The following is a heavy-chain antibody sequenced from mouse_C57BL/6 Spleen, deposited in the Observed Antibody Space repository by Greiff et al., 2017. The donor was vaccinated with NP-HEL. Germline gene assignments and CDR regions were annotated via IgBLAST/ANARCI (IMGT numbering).Heavy chain of an antibody. CDR2: IYPGDGDT. D-gene: IGHD1-1*01. V-gene: IGHV1-82*01. CDR1: GYAFSSSW. Sequence: QVQLKESGPELVKPGASVKISCKASGYAFSSSWMNWVKQRPGKGLEWIGRIYPGDGDTNYNGKFKGKATLTADKSSSTAYMQLSSLTSEDSAVYFCSIQTITTVVASDYWGQGTTLTVSS. J-gene: IGHJ2*01. CDR3: SIQTITTVVASDY.